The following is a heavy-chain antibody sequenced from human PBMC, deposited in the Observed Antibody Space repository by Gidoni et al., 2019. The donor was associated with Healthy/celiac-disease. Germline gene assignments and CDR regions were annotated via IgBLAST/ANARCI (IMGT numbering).Heavy chain of an antibody. CDR2: IRSKAYGGTT. D-gene: IGHD6-19*01. J-gene: IGHJ4*02. CDR3: TRGIGSGWWSGPDY. Sequence: EVTLVDSGGGLVKPGRSLRLSCTASGFTFGDYAMSWVRPAPGKWLEWVGFIRSKAYGGTTEYAASVKGRCTISRDDSKSIAYLQMNSLKTEDTAVYYCTRGIGSGWWSGPDYWGQGTLVTVSS. V-gene: IGHV3-49*04. CDR1: GFTFGDYA.